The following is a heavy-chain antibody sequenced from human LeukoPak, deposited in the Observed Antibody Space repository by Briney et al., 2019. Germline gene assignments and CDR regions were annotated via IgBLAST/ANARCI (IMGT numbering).Heavy chain of an antibody. D-gene: IGHD3-22*01. V-gene: IGHV3-9*01. CDR3: AKDRQYYYDSSGYPDAFDI. Sequence: GGSLRLSCAASGFTFDDYAMHWVRHAPGKGLEWVSGISWNSGSIGYADSVKGRFTISRDNAKNSLYLQMNSLRAEDTALYYCAKDRQYYYDSSGYPDAFDIWGQGTMVTASS. CDR2: ISWNSGSI. J-gene: IGHJ3*02. CDR1: GFTFDDYA.